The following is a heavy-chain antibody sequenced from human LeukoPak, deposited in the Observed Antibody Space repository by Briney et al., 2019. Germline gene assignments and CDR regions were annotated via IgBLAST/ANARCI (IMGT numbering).Heavy chain of an antibody. J-gene: IGHJ6*03. CDR1: GFTFSSYE. D-gene: IGHD6-6*01. Sequence: GSLRLSCAASGFTFSSYEMNWVRQAPGKGLEWVSYISSSGSTIYYADSVKGRFTISRDNAKNSLYLQMNSLRAEDTAVYYCARELYSSSHLYYYYYYYMDVWGKGTTVTVSS. V-gene: IGHV3-48*03. CDR3: ARELYSSSHLYYYYYYYMDV. CDR2: ISSSGSTI.